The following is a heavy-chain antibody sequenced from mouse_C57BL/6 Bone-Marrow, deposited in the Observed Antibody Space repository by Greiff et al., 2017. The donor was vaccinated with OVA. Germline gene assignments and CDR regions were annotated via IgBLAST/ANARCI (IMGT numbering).Heavy chain of an antibody. CDR2: IYPGGGYT. Sequence: LQESGAELVRPGTSVKMSCKASGYTFTNYWIGWAKQRPGHGLEWIGDIYPGGGYTNYNEKFKGKATLTADKSSSAAYMQFSSLTSEDSAIYYCARATLRYFDVWGTGTTVTVSS. CDR1: GYTFTNYW. CDR3: ARATLRYFDV. J-gene: IGHJ1*03. D-gene: IGHD6-1*01. V-gene: IGHV1-63*01.